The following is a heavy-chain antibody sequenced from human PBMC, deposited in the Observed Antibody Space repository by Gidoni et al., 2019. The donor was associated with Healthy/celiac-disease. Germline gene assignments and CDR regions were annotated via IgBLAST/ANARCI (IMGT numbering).Heavy chain of an antibody. CDR2: IYYSGST. V-gene: IGHV4-39*01. D-gene: IGHD6-19*01. CDR1: GGSISSSSYY. J-gene: IGHJ6*02. CDR3: ARQGASSGQLYYYYGMDV. Sequence: QLQLQESGPGLVKPSETLSLTCTVSGGSISSSSYYWGWIRQPPGKGLEWIGSIYYSGSTYYNPSLKSRVTISVDTSKNQFSLKLSSVTAADTAVYYCARQGASSGQLYYYYGMDVWGQGTTVTVSS.